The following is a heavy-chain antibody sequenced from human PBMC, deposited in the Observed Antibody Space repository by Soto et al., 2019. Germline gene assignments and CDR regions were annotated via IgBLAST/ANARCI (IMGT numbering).Heavy chain of an antibody. CDR3: AGSSGWIHSH. CDR1: GITFSSLY. J-gene: IGHJ4*02. CDR2: IKQDGREQ. Sequence: QPGGSLRLSCYGFGITFSSLYMHWVRQAPGKGLEWVANIKQDGREQFYVDSVKGRFTISRDNAKNSVYLQMGSLRPEDTAVYYCAGSSGWIHSHWGRGTLVTVSS. V-gene: IGHV3-7*03. D-gene: IGHD5-12*01.